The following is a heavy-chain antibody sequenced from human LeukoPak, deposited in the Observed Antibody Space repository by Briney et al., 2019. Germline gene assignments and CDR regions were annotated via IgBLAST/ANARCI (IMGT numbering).Heavy chain of an antibody. V-gene: IGHV3-15*01. J-gene: IGHJ4*02. CDR1: GFTFSNAW. D-gene: IGHD3-10*01. CDR2: IKSKTDGGTT. CDR3: TTDLPAWVLLWFGEPDYFDY. Sequence: GGSLRLSCAASGFTFSNAWMSLVRQAPGKGLEWVGRIKSKTDGGTTDYAAPVKGRFTISRDDSKNTLYLQMNSLKTEDTAVYYCTTDLPAWVLLWFGEPDYFDYWGQGTLVTVSS.